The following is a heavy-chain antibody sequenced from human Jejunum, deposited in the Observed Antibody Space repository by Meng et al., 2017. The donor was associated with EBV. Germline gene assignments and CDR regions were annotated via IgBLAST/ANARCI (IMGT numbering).Heavy chain of an antibody. V-gene: IGHV4-4*02. D-gene: IGHD4-11*01. CDR2: MHPGGST. CDR1: GDSTSSSHW. J-gene: IGHJ4*02. CDR3: AKSNDYSLNS. Sequence: QVEQQESGPGLVKLSGPLSLTGAVSGDSTSSSHWWSWVRQPPGKGLEWIGEMHPGGSTNYNPSPKSRVTISVDNSKNQFSLKLTSVTAADTAVYYCAKSNDYSLNSWGQGTLVTVSS.